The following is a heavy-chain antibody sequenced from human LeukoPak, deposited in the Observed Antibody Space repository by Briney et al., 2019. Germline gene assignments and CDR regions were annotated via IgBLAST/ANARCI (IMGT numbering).Heavy chain of an antibody. Sequence: GGSLRLSCAASGFDFSSNWMHWVRHAPGQGLVWVSRIKGDGISTNYADSVKGRFTISRDIAKNTLYLQMNSLRAEDTALYHCARAGLTGSPLVDYWGQGTLVTVSS. V-gene: IGHV3-74*01. CDR3: ARAGLTGSPLVDY. J-gene: IGHJ4*02. D-gene: IGHD1-14*01. CDR2: IKGDGIST. CDR1: GFDFSSNW.